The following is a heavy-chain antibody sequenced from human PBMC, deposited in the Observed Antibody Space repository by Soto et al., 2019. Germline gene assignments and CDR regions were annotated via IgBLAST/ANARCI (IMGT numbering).Heavy chain of an antibody. CDR1: GYSFANYW. CDR2: IYPGDSET. V-gene: IGHV5-51*01. D-gene: IGHD5-18*01. Sequence: GESLKISCKASGYSFANYWIGWVCQKPGKGLEWMGVIYPGDSETTYSPSFEGQVIISVDRSRGTAFLEWSSLKASDTALYYCARPGAPTDTVVYDFWGQGTQVTVSS. CDR3: ARPGAPTDTVVYDF. J-gene: IGHJ4*02.